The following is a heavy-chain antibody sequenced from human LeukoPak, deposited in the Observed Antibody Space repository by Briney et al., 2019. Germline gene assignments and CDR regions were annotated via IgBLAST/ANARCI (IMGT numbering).Heavy chain of an antibody. J-gene: IGHJ4*02. CDR3: ARGIMITFGGIIGHDY. D-gene: IGHD3-16*02. V-gene: IGHV7-4-1*02. CDR2: INTNTGNP. CDR1: GYTFTSHG. Sequence: APVKVSCKASGYTFTSHGISWVRQAPGQGLEWMGWINTNTGNPTYAQGFTGRFVFSLDTSVSTAYLQISSLKAEDTAVYYCARGIMITFGGIIGHDYWGQGTLVTVSS.